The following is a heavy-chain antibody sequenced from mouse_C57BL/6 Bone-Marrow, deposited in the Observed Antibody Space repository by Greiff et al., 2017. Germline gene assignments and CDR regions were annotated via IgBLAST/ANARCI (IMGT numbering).Heavy chain of an antibody. D-gene: IGHD1-1*01. V-gene: IGHV5-16*01. CDR1: GFTFSAYY. CDR3: AREGVVANFDY. Sequence: EVMLVESEGGLVQPGSSMKLSCTASGFTFSAYYMAWVRQVPEKGLEWVANINYDGSSTYYLDSLKSRFIISRDNAKNILYLQMSSLKSEDTATYYCAREGVVANFDYWGQGTTLTVSS. J-gene: IGHJ2*01. CDR2: INYDGSST.